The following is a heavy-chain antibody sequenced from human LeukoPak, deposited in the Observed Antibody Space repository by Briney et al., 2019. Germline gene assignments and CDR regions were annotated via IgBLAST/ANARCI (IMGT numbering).Heavy chain of an antibody. CDR3: ARAQATVTTEWFDP. Sequence: SETLSLTCTVSGGSISSGGYYWSWIRQHPGKGLEWIGYIHYSGSTYYNPSLKSRVTISVDTSKNQFSLKLSSVTAAGTAVYYCARAQATVTTEWFDPWGQGTLVTVSS. D-gene: IGHD4-17*01. V-gene: IGHV4-31*03. J-gene: IGHJ5*02. CDR2: IHYSGST. CDR1: GGSISSGGYY.